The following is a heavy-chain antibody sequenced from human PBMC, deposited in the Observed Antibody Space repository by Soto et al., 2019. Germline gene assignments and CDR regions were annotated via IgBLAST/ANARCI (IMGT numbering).Heavy chain of an antibody. CDR1: GGSFSSDGYS. CDR2: ISQSGAT. V-gene: IGHV4-30-2*01. J-gene: IGHJ6*02. Sequence: SETLSLTCAVSGGSFSSDGYSWTWVRRPPGKGLEWIGSISQSGATHYNPSLQSRVTLSVDRSKSQFSLDLASVTAADTAVYYCARDTGSSGMDVWCRGTTVTVSS. CDR3: ARDTGSSGMDV.